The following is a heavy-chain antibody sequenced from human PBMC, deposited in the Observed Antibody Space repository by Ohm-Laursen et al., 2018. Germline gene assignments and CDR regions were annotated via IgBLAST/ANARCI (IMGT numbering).Heavy chain of an antibody. J-gene: IGHJ2*01. CDR3: ARGNQLEPYWYFDL. Sequence: GASVKVSCKASGYTFTGYYMHWVRQAPGQGLEWMGWINPNSGGTNYAQKFQGRVTMTRDTSISTAYMELSRLRSDDTAVYYCARGNQLEPYWYFDLWGRGTLVTVSS. CDR2: INPNSGGT. CDR1: GYTFTGYY. D-gene: IGHD1-1*01. V-gene: IGHV1-2*02.